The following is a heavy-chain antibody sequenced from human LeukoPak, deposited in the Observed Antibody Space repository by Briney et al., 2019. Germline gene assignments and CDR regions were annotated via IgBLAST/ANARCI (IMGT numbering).Heavy chain of an antibody. Sequence: GGSLRLSCAASGFTFSSYGMHWVRQAPGKGLEWVAVISYDGGNKYYADSVKGRFTISRDNSKNTLYLQMNSLRAEDTAVYYCAKSRSGSANWALQIFDNWGQGALVTVSS. CDR1: GFTFSSYG. D-gene: IGHD1-1*01. J-gene: IGHJ4*02. CDR3: AKSRSGSANWALQIFDN. CDR2: ISYDGGNK. V-gene: IGHV3-30*18.